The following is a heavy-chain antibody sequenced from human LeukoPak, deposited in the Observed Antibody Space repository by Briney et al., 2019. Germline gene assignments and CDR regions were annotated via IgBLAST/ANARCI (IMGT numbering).Heavy chain of an antibody. D-gene: IGHD5-18*01. CDR1: GFTFSSNF. V-gene: IGHV3-53*01. CDR2: IYSGGST. Sequence: PGGSLRLSCAASGFTFSSNFMSWVRQAPGKGLEWVSVIYSGGSTYYADSVKGRFTISRDNSKNTLYLQMNSLRAEDTAVYYCAKDASGYPHWFDPWGQGTLVTVSS. CDR3: AKDASGYPHWFDP. J-gene: IGHJ5*02.